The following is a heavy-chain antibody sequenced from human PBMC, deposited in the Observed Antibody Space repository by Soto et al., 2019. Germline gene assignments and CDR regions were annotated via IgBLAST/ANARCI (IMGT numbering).Heavy chain of an antibody. CDR3: AHSPDYYGSGSYYADS. CDR2: IYWDDDK. Sequence: QITLKESGPTLVKPTQTLTLTCTFSGFSLSTSGVGVGWIRQPPGKALEWLALIYWDDDKRYSPSLKSRLTINKDTPKNQAVLTMTNMDPVDTATYSCAHSPDYYGSGSYYADSWGQGTLVTVSS. D-gene: IGHD3-10*01. V-gene: IGHV2-5*02. CDR1: GFSLSTSGVG. J-gene: IGHJ4*02.